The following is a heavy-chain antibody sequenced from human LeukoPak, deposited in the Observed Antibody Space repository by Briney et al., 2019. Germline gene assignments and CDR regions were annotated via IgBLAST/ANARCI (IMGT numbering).Heavy chain of an antibody. CDR1: GGSISSYY. D-gene: IGHD3-9*01. CDR3: AREGTYYDILR. J-gene: IGHJ4*02. CDR2: IYTSGST. Sequence: PSETLPLTCTVSGGSISSYYWSWIRQPAGKGLEWIGRIYTSGSTNYNPSLKSRVTMSVDTSKNQFSLKLSSVTASDTAVYYCAREGTYYDILRWGQGTLVTVSS. V-gene: IGHV4-4*07.